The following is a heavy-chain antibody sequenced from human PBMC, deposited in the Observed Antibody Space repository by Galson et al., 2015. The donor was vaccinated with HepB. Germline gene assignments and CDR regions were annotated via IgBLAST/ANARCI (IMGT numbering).Heavy chain of an antibody. D-gene: IGHD5-18*01. J-gene: IGHJ4*02. CDR1: GGTFSSYA. CDR2: IIPIFGIA. V-gene: IGHV1-69*10. CDR3: ASIGVDTAMASRDY. Sequence: SVKVSCKASGGTFSSYAISWVRQAPGQGLEWMGGIIPIFGIANYAQKFQGRVTITADKSTSTAYMELSSLRSEDTAVYYCASIGVDTAMASRDYWGPGTLVTVSS.